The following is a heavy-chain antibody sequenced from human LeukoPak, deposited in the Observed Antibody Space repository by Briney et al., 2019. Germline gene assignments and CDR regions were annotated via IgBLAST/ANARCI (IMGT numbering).Heavy chain of an antibody. Sequence: ASVKVSCKAFGYTFSNYGTIWVRQAPGKGLEWMGWINPYNGNTNFGQKVQGRLTMTTDTTTRTAYMELRNLRSDDTAVYYCARSHSSSLRAPFGYWGQGTLVTVSS. J-gene: IGHJ4*02. V-gene: IGHV1-18*01. D-gene: IGHD3-22*01. CDR3: ARSHSSSLRAPFGY. CDR1: GYTFSNYG. CDR2: INPYNGNT.